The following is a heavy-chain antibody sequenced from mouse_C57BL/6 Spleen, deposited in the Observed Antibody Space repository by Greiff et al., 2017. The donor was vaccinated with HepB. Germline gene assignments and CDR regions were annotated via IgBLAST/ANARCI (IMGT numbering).Heavy chain of an antibody. D-gene: IGHD4-1*01. V-gene: IGHV1-82*01. CDR3: ASAGYYFDY. CDR1: GYAFSSSW. Sequence: QVQLKESGPELVKPGASVKISCKASGYAFSSSWMNWVKQRPGKGLEWIGRIYPGDGDTNYNGKFKGKATLTADKSSSTAYMQLSSLTSEDSAVYFCASAGYYFDYWGQGTTLTVSS. CDR2: IYPGDGDT. J-gene: IGHJ2*01.